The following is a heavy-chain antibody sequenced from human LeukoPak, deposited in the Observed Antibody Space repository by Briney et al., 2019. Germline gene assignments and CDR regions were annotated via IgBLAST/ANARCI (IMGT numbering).Heavy chain of an antibody. V-gene: IGHV4-59*01. J-gene: IGHJ6*03. CDR1: GGSISSYY. Sequence: SETLSLTCTVPGGSISSYYWSWIRQPPGKGLEWIGYIHNSGSTNYNPSLKSLVAISVDTSKNQFSLKLSSVTAADTAVYYCARTTEGYCRGRSCYSYYYMDVWGKGTTVTVSS. CDR2: IHNSGST. CDR3: ARTTEGYCRGRSCYSYYYMDV. D-gene: IGHD2-15*01.